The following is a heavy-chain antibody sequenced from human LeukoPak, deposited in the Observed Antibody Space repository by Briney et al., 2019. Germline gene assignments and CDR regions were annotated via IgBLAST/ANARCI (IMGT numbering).Heavy chain of an antibody. CDR1: GYSFSSHG. CDR2: IRYDASNK. CDR3: AKAPVWSLNWFDP. J-gene: IGHJ5*02. V-gene: IGHV3-30*02. Sequence: GESLKISCKGSGYSFSSHGMHWVRQAPGKGLEGVAFIRYDASNKYYADSVKGRFTISRDNSKNTLYLQVNSLRAEDTAFYYCAKAPVWSLNWFDPWGQGTLVTVSS. D-gene: IGHD1-14*01.